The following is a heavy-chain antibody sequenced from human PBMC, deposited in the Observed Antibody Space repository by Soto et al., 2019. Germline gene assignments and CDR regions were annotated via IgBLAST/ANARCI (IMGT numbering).Heavy chain of an antibody. V-gene: IGHV1-69*13. CDR2: IIPIFGTA. J-gene: IGHJ5*02. CDR1: GGTFSSYA. CDR3: ARDTTRPPWFDP. Sequence: SVKVSCKASGGTFSSYAISWVRQAPGQGLEWMGGIIPIFGTANYAQKFQGRVTITADESTSTAYMELSSLRSEDTAVYYCARDTTRPPWFDPWGQGTLVTVSS. D-gene: IGHD1-26*01.